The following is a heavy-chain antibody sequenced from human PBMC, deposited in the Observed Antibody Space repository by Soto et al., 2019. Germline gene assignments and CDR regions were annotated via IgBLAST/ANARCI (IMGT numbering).Heavy chain of an antibody. CDR1: GYTFTSYA. Sequence: GASVKVSCKDSGYTFTSYAMHWVRQAPGQRLEWMGWINAGNGNTKYSQKFQGRVTITRDTSASTAYMELSSLRSEDTAVYYCAGVDTAMVTGWFDPWGQGTLVTVSS. D-gene: IGHD5-18*01. J-gene: IGHJ5*02. V-gene: IGHV1-3*01. CDR2: INAGNGNT. CDR3: AGVDTAMVTGWFDP.